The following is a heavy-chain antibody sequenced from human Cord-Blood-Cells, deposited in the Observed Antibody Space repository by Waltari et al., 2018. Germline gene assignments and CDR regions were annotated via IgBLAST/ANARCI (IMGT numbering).Heavy chain of an antibody. CDR3: TTDAENSGSYYFDY. CDR2: IKSKTDGGTT. Sequence: EVQLVESGGGLVKPGGSLRLSCAASGFTFSNAWMSWVRQAHGKGLEWVGRIKSKTDGGTTDYAAPVKGRFTISRDDSKNTLYLQMNSLKTEDTAVYYCTTDAENSGSYYFDYWGQGTLVTVSS. CDR1: GFTFSNAW. J-gene: IGHJ4*02. D-gene: IGHD1-26*01. V-gene: IGHV3-15*01.